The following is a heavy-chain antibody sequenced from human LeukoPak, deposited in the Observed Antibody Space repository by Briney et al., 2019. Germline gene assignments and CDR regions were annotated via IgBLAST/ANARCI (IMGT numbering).Heavy chain of an antibody. J-gene: IGHJ2*01. CDR2: IYYSGST. CDR3: ARVSAAGTLDYWYFDL. V-gene: IGHV4-59*01. D-gene: IGHD6-13*01. Sequence: SETLSLTCTVSGGSISSYYWSWIRQPPGKGLEWIGYIYYSGSTNYNPSLKSRVTISVDTSKNQFSLKLSSVTAADTAVYYCARVSAAGTLDYWYFDLWGRGTLVTVSS. CDR1: GGSISSYY.